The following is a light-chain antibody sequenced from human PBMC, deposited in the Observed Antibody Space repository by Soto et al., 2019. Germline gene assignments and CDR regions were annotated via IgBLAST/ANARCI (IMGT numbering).Light chain of an antibody. CDR3: SSYTTTNTYV. CDR2: EVS. CDR1: SSDVGGYNY. Sequence: QSALTQPASVSGSPGQSSTIAFTGTSSDVGGYNYVSWSQQHPGKAPKLMIYEVSHRPSGISNRFSGSKSGNTASLTISGLQAEDEADYYCSSYTTTNTYVFGTGTKVTVL. V-gene: IGLV2-14*01. J-gene: IGLJ1*01.